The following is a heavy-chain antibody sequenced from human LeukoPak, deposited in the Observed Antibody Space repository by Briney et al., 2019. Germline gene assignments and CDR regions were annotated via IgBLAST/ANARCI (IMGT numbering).Heavy chain of an antibody. CDR1: GYTFTSYG. V-gene: IGHV1-18*01. CDR2: ISAYNGNT. D-gene: IGHD1-26*01. CDR3: ARVQVRSGSYWFDP. J-gene: IGHJ5*02. Sequence: GASVKVSCKASGYTFTSYGIIWVRQAPGQGLEWMGWISAYNGNTNYAQKLQGRVTMTTDTSTSTAYMELRSLRSDDTAVYYCARVQVRSGSYWFDPWGQGTLVTVSS.